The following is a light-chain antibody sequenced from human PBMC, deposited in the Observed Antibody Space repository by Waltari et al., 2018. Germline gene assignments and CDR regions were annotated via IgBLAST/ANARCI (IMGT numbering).Light chain of an antibody. V-gene: IGKV1-39*01. CDR2: GSS. J-gene: IGKJ3*01. CDR1: QRISTY. CDR3: QQTYSLFT. Sequence: DIQMTQSPSFLSASVGDRVTISCRASQRISTYLNWYQQKAGEAPKLLICGSSSLQSGVPSRFSGTGSGTDFTLTINSLQPEDFATYYCQQTYSLFTFGPGTTVDFK.